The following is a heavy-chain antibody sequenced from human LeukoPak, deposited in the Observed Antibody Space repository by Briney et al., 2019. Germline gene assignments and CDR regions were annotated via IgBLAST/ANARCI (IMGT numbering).Heavy chain of an antibody. CDR3: GRWFGVAAAGTEGGDWFDP. Sequence: ASVKVSCKASGYTFTSYDINWVRQATGQGLEWMGWMNPNSGNTGYAQKFQGRVTMTRNTSISTAYMELSSLRSEDTAVYYCGRWFGVAAAGTEGGDWFDPWGQGTLVTVSS. CDR2: MNPNSGNT. V-gene: IGHV1-8*01. J-gene: IGHJ5*02. D-gene: IGHD6-13*01. CDR1: GYTFTSYD.